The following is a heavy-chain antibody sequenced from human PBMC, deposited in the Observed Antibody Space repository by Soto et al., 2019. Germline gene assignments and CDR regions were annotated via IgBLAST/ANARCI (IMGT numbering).Heavy chain of an antibody. D-gene: IGHD1-26*01. CDR3: ARLPEYSGSTTRYGMDV. CDR2: IDPSDSYT. CDR1: GYSFTSYW. V-gene: IGHV5-10-1*01. Sequence: PGESLKISCKGSGYSFTSYWISWVRQMPGKGLEWMGRIDPSDSYTNYSPSFQGHVTISADKSISTAYLQWSSLKASDTAMYYCARLPEYSGSTTRYGMDVWGQGTTVTVLL. J-gene: IGHJ6*02.